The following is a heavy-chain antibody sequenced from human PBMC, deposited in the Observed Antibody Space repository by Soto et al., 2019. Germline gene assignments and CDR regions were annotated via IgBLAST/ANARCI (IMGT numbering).Heavy chain of an antibody. D-gene: IGHD1-26*01. V-gene: IGHV3-64D*06. CDR1: GFTFSSYA. CDR3: VKDLTLPGSRAFDI. CDR2: LTSQGGIK. J-gene: IGHJ4*02. Sequence: GGSLRLSCSASGFTFSSYAMHWVRQAPGKGLEYVSGLTSQGGIKFYADSVKGRFTTSRDNSNYTLDLQMTSLRAEDTAVYYCVKDLTLPGSRAFDIWGKGTLVTV.